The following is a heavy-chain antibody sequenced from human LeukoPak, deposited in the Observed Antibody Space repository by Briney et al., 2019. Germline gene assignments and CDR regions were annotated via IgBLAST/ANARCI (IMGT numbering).Heavy chain of an antibody. V-gene: IGHV4-34*01. D-gene: IGHD6-13*01. CDR2: INHSGST. CDR1: GGSLNDYY. Sequence: SETLSLTCAVYGGSLNDYYWSWIRQPPGKGLEWIGEINHSGSTNYNPSLKSRVTISVDTSKNQFSLRLSSVTAADTAVYYCARDIAAAGPWYFDLRGRGTLVTVSS. J-gene: IGHJ2*01. CDR3: ARDIAAAGPWYFDL.